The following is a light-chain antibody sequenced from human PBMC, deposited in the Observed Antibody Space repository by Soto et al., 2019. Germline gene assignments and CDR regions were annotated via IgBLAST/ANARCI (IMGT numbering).Light chain of an antibody. CDR3: QQFNTYPIT. CDR2: DVS. Sequence: AIPLTQSPSSLSASVGDRVTITCRASQDIRGALAWYQQKPGKPPKLLIFDVSSLQSGVPSRFSGSGSRTDFTLTISSLQAEDFATYDCQQFNTYPITFGQGTRLEIK. V-gene: IGKV1-13*02. J-gene: IGKJ5*01. CDR1: QDIRGA.